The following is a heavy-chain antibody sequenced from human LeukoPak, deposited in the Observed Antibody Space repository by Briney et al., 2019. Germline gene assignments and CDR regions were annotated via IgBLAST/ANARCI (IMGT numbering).Heavy chain of an antibody. D-gene: IGHD3-16*01. CDR2: IIPILGIA. V-gene: IGHV1-69*04. J-gene: IGHJ5*02. Sequence: SVKVSCKASGGTFSSYAISWVRQAPGQGLEWMGRIIPILGIANYAQKFQCRVTITADKSTSTAYMELSSLRSEDTAVYYCARDPLGENWFDPWGQGTLVTVSS. CDR3: ARDPLGENWFDP. CDR1: GGTFSSYA.